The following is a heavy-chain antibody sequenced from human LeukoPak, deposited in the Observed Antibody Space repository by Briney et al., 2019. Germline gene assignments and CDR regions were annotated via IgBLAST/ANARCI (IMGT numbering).Heavy chain of an antibody. CDR3: ASQGWYSNYYFDN. CDR2: IYYSGST. CDR1: GGSISSSSYY. J-gene: IGHJ4*02. Sequence: SETLSLTCTVSGGSISSSSYYWGWIRQPPGKGLEWIGSIYYSGSTYYNSSLKSRVAISVDTSRNQFSLKLNPVTAADTAVYYCASQGWYSNYYFDNWGQGTLVTVSS. V-gene: IGHV4-39*01. D-gene: IGHD4-11*01.